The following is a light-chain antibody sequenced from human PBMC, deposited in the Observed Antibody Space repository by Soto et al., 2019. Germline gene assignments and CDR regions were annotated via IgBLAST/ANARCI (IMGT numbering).Light chain of an antibody. Sequence: DIQVTQSPPSVSASVGDRVTITCRASQYIGFWLAWYQQKPGTAPKLLISSASTLPLGVPTRFSGSGSGTEFTLTISSLQPEDSATYFCQQTARFPLAFGGGTKVDMK. J-gene: IGKJ4*01. CDR1: QYIGFW. CDR2: SAS. CDR3: QQTARFPLA. V-gene: IGKV1-12*01.